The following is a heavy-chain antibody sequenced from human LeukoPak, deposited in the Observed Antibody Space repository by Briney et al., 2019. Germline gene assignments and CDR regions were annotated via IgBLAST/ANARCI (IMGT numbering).Heavy chain of an antibody. CDR1: GFTFSNYD. Sequence: GGSLRLPCAAPGFTFSNYDMHRVPQAPGKGPAWVARISYDGSNQYYGDSVKGRITISRDNSRNTLYLQMNSLRAEDTAVYYCAKEGHYYGSGPEGTFDIWGQGTMVTVSS. D-gene: IGHD3-10*01. CDR2: ISYDGSNQ. CDR3: AKEGHYYGSGPEGTFDI. V-gene: IGHV3-30*18. J-gene: IGHJ3*02.